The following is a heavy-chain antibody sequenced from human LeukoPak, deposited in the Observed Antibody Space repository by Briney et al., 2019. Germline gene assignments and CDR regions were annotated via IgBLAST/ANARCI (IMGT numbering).Heavy chain of an antibody. J-gene: IGHJ4*02. D-gene: IGHD3-22*01. CDR3: AKVGDYYDSSGYYYVGFDY. Sequence: GGSLRLSCAASGFTFSSYAMSWVRQAPGKGLEWVSAISGSGGSTYYADSVKGRFTISRDNSKNTLYLQMNSLRAEDTAVYYCAKVGDYYDSSGYYYVGFDYWGQGTLVTVSS. CDR1: GFTFSSYA. V-gene: IGHV3-23*01. CDR2: ISGSGGST.